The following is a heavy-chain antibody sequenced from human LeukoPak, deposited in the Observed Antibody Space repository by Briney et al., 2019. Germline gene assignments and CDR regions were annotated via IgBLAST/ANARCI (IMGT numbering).Heavy chain of an antibody. CDR1: GGSISSGGYY. CDR2: IYYSGST. J-gene: IGHJ4*02. CDR3: ARGRWSSSAPFDY. D-gene: IGHD6-6*01. V-gene: IGHV4-31*03. Sequence: SETLSLTCTVSGGSISSGGYYWSWIRQHPGKGLEWVGYIYYSGSTYYNPSLKSRVTISVDTSKNQFSLKLSSVTAADTVVYYCARGRWSSSAPFDYWGQGTLVTVSS.